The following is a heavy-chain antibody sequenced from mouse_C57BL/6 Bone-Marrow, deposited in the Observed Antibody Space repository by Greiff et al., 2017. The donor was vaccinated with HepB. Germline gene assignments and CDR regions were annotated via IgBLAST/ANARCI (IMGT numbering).Heavy chain of an antibody. D-gene: IGHD1-1*01. CDR2: IYPGDGDT. CDR3: ARGITTVVATDWYFDV. J-gene: IGHJ1*03. CDR1: GYAFSSYW. Sequence: QVQLQQSGAELVKPGASVKISCKASGYAFSSYWMNWVKQRPGKGLEWIGQIYPGDGDTNYNGKFKGKATLTADKSSSTAYMQLSSLTSEDSAVYFCARGITTVVATDWYFDVWGTGTTVTVSS. V-gene: IGHV1-80*01.